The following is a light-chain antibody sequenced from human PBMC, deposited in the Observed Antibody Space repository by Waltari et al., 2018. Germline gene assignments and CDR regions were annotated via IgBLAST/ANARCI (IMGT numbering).Light chain of an antibody. J-gene: IGKJ5*01. V-gene: IGKV3-11*01. CDR3: QQRSNWPPIT. CDR1: QSVSSY. CDR2: DAS. Sequence: EIVLTQSPATLSLSPGERATLSCRASQSVSSYLAWYQQKTGQAPRLLIYDASNSATDIPARFSGSGSGTYFTLTISSLEPEDFAVYYCQQRSNWPPITFGQGTRLKIK.